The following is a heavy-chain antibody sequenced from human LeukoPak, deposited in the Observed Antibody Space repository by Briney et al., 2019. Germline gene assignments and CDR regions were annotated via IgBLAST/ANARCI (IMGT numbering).Heavy chain of an antibody. V-gene: IGHV3-23*01. CDR1: GFTFSSYA. CDR3: AKEKSDFWIPDS. J-gene: IGHJ4*02. D-gene: IGHD3-3*01. Sequence: GGSLRLSCAASGFTFSSYAMSWVRQAPGKGLEWVSAISPSGGSRYYADSVKGRFAISRDNSKNTLYLQMNSLRAEDTAVYYGAKEKSDFWIPDSWGQGTLVTVSS. CDR2: ISPSGGSR.